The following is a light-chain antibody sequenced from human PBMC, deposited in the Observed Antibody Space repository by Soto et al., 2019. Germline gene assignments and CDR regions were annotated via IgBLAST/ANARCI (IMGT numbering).Light chain of an antibody. Sequence: QSALTQPPSVSGSPGQSVTIFCTGTSHDVGSTNRVSWYQQPPGTAPKLMIYEVSNRPSGVPDRFSGSQSGNTASLTISGLQAEDEGDYYCSSYTSSATVVFGGGTKVTVL. J-gene: IGLJ3*02. CDR2: EVS. CDR1: SHDVGSTNR. V-gene: IGLV2-18*02. CDR3: SSYTSSATVV.